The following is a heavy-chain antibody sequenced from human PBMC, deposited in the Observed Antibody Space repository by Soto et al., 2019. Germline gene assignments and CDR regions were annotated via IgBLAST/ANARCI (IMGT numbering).Heavy chain of an antibody. CDR3: ARGEGWFDP. Sequence: SETLSLTCAVYGGSFSGYYWSWIRQPPGKGLEWIGEINHSGSTNYNPSIKSRVTISVDTSKNQFSLKLSSVTAADTAVYYCARGEGWFDPWGQGTLVTVSS. J-gene: IGHJ5*02. V-gene: IGHV4-34*01. CDR1: GGSFSGYY. CDR2: INHSGST.